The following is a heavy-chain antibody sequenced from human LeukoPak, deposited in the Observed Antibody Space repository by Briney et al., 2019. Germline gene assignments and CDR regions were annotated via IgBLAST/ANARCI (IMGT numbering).Heavy chain of an antibody. V-gene: IGHV4-61*01. CDR3: AREGGTGAFDI. Sequence: SETLSLTCTVSGYSISSGYYWSWIRQPPGKGLEWIAYIYDSGSTNYNPALKSRVTISVDTSKNQFSLKLSSVTAADTAVYYCAREGGTGAFDIWGQGTMVTVSP. J-gene: IGHJ3*02. D-gene: IGHD1-14*01. CDR2: IYDSGST. CDR1: GYSISSGYY.